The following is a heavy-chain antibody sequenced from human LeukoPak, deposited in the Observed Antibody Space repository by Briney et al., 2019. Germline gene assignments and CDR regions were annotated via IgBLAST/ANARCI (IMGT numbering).Heavy chain of an antibody. CDR3: AKDSLVGALDY. D-gene: IGHD1-26*01. CDR2: ISWNSGSV. V-gene: IGHV3-9*03. Sequence: GGSPRLSCAASGFAFDDYAMHWVRQAPGKGLEWLSGISWNSGSVDYADSVKGRFTISRDNAKNSLYLQMNSLRAEDMALYYCAKDSLVGALDYWGQGTLVTVSS. J-gene: IGHJ4*02. CDR1: GFAFDDYA.